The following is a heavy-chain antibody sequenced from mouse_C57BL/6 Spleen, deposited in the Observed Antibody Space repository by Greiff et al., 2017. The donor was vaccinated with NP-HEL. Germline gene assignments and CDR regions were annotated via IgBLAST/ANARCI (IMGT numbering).Heavy chain of an antibody. CDR2: ISGGGGNT. J-gene: IGHJ3*01. V-gene: IGHV5-9*01. CDR1: GFTFSSYT. Sequence: EVHLVESGGGLVKPGGSLKLSCAASGFTFSSYTMSWVRQTPEKRLEWVATISGGGGNTYYPDSVKGRSTIARDNATNTRYLQMSRLRSEDTALYYCARHLTVSAWFAYSGQGTLVTVSA. D-gene: IGHD4-1*01. CDR3: ARHLTVSAWFAY.